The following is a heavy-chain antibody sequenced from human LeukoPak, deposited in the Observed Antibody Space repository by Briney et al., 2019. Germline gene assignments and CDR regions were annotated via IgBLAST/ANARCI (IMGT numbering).Heavy chain of an antibody. Sequence: GASVKVSCKASGYSFTSYGISWVRQAPGQGLEWMGWITTYNGNTKYAENLQGRVTMTTDTSTSTAYMELRSLRSDDTAVYYCARDLGPIAAAGTFGYWGQGTLVTVSS. J-gene: IGHJ4*02. CDR3: ARDLGPIAAAGTFGY. CDR2: ITTYNGNT. D-gene: IGHD6-13*01. CDR1: GYSFTSYG. V-gene: IGHV1-18*01.